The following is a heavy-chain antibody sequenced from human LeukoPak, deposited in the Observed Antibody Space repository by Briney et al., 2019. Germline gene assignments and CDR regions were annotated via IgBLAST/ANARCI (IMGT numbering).Heavy chain of an antibody. CDR3: ARDPPIAAAGTEDY. CDR1: GFTSDDYG. CDR2: INWNGGST. J-gene: IGHJ4*02. Sequence: PGGSLRLSCAASGFTSDDYGMSWVRQAPGKGLEWVSGINWNGGSTGYADSVKGRFTTSRDNAKNSLYLQMNSLRAEDTALYYCARDPPIAAAGTEDYWGQGTLVTVSS. V-gene: IGHV3-20*04. D-gene: IGHD6-13*01.